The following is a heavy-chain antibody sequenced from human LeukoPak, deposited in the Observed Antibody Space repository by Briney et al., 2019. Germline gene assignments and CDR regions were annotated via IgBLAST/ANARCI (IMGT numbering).Heavy chain of an antibody. CDR2: ISYDGSNK. J-gene: IGHJ4*02. CDR1: GFTFSSYA. Sequence: GGSLRLSCAASGFTFSSYAMHWVRQAPGKGLEWVAVISYDGSNKYYADSVKGRFTISRDNSKNTLYLQMNSLRAEDTAVYYCVSPDSSGPVDYWGQGTLVTVSS. CDR3: VSPDSSGPVDY. V-gene: IGHV3-30-3*01. D-gene: IGHD6-19*01.